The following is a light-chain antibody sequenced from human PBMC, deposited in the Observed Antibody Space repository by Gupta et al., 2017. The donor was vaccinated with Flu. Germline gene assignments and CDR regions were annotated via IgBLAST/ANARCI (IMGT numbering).Light chain of an antibody. CDR1: SGSIDDSF. J-gene: IGLJ3*02. V-gene: IGLV6-57*01. CDR2: DDT. Sequence: NLMLTQPLSVSGSPGQTITISCTRNSGSIDDSFVQWCQQRPGSSPTTVIFDDTQRPSGVPERFSASIDSSSNSASLTISGLKREDEADYYCQSFDSSDLTWVFDGGTKVTVL. CDR3: QSFDSSDLTWV.